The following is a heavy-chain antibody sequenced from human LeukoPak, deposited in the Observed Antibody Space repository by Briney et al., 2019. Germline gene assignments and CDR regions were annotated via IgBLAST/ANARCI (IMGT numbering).Heavy chain of an antibody. CDR3: AREGTRRVAARSGIYYYYMDV. J-gene: IGHJ6*03. CDR1: GGSISSYY. D-gene: IGHD6-6*01. Sequence: SETLSLTCTVSGGSISSYYWRWIRQPAGKGLEWIGRIYNRGSTNYNPSLKSRVTLSVDTSKNQFSLNLSSVAAADTAVYYCAREGTRRVAARSGIYYYYMDVWGKGTTVTVSS. V-gene: IGHV4-4*07. CDR2: IYNRGST.